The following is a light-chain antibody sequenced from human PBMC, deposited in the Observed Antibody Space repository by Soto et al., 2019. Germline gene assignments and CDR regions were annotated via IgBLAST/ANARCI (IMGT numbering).Light chain of an antibody. CDR3: SSYTTVGYV. CDR2: EVS. V-gene: IGLV2-14*01. CDR1: NSDIGGYNY. J-gene: IGLJ1*01. Sequence: QSALTQPASVSGSPGQSITISCTGTNSDIGGYNYVSWYQQHPAKAPKLMISEVSNRPSGVSLRFSGSKSGNTASLTISGLQAQDEAVYYCSSYTTVGYVFGTGTKVTVL.